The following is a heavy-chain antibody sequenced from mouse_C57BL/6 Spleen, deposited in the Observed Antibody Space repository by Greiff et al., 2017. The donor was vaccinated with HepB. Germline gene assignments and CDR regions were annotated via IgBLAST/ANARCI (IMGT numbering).Heavy chain of an antibody. CDR1: GFTFSDAW. CDR2: IRNKANNHAT. J-gene: IGHJ2*01. V-gene: IGHV6-6*01. D-gene: IGHD1-1*01. CDR3: TRTTVVATDYFDY. Sequence: EVKLMESGGGLVQPGGSMKLSCAASGFTFSDAWMDWVRQSPEKGLEWVAEIRNKANNHATYYAESVKGRFTISRDDSKSSVYLQMTSLRAEDTGIYYCTRTTVVATDYFDYWGQGTTLTVSS.